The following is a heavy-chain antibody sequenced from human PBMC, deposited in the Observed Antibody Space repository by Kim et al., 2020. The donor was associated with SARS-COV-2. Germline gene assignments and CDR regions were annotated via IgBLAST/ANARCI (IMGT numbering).Heavy chain of an antibody. D-gene: IGHD3-3*01. J-gene: IGHJ1*01. CDR2: IYDDGTT. CDR3: ARGARFSVGFGF. V-gene: IGHV3-53*01. Sequence: GGSLRLSCVASGFTVSNSYMTWFRQAPGKGLEWVSVIYDDGTTYYADSVTGRFTISRDHPKNTLYLQMNSLSVEDTAVYYCARGARFSVGFGFWGQGTLV. CDR1: GFTVSNSY.